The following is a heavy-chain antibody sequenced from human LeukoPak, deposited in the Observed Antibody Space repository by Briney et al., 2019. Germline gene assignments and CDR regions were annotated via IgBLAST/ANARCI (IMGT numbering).Heavy chain of an antibody. V-gene: IGHV4-4*07. CDR2: IYTSGST. J-gene: IGHJ4*02. CDR3: AREPNQQLVPEYYFDY. D-gene: IGHD6-13*01. Sequence: SETLALTCTVSGGSISSYYWSWIRQAAGKGLEWIGRIYTSGSTNYNPSLKSRVTMSVDTSKHQFSLKLSSVTAADTAVYYCAREPNQQLVPEYYFDYWGQGTLVTVSS. CDR1: GGSISSYY.